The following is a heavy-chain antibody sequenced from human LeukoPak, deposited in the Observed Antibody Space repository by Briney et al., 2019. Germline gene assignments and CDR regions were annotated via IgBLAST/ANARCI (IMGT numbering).Heavy chain of an antibody. V-gene: IGHV4-39*07. Sequence: SETLSLTCTVSGGSISSSSYYWGWIRQPPGKGLEWIGSIYYSGSTYYNPSLKSRVTISVDTSKNQFSLKLSSVTAADTAVYYCARGVGATTPKLLDWFDPWGQGTLVTVSS. CDR2: IYYSGST. D-gene: IGHD1-26*01. J-gene: IGHJ5*02. CDR3: ARGVGATTPKLLDWFDP. CDR1: GGSISSSSYY.